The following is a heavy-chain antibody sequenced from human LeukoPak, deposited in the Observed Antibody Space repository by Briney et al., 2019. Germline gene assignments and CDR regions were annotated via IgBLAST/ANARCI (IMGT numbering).Heavy chain of an antibody. CDR1: GFTFSSSA. V-gene: IGHV3-23*01. J-gene: IGHJ4*02. Sequence: GGSLRLSCAASGFTFSSSAWSWVRQAPGKGLEWLATISGGGGSTYYADAVKGRFTIYRDNTQNTLYLHMKSLRAEDTAVYYCAKGSGWFLPQYFDFWGQGTLVTVSS. CDR3: AKGSGWFLPQYFDF. CDR2: ISGGGGST. D-gene: IGHD2-15*01.